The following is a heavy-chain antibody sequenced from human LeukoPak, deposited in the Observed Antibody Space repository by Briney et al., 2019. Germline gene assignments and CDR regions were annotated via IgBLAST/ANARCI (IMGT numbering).Heavy chain of an antibody. CDR3: AREGRGGTYSPYYYYHYMDV. D-gene: IGHD1-26*01. V-gene: IGHV4-4*07. Sequence: PSETLSLTCTVSGDSINSYYLSWIRQPAGKGLEWIGRIYTSGSTNYNPTPTSRVTTSVDTSKNQVSLKLSSVTAADTAVYYCAREGRGGTYSPYYYYHYMDVWGKGTTVTVSS. CDR1: GDSINSYY. J-gene: IGHJ6*03. CDR2: IYTSGST.